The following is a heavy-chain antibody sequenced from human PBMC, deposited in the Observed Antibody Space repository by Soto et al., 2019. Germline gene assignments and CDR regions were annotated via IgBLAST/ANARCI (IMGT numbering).Heavy chain of an antibody. J-gene: IGHJ4*02. D-gene: IGHD5-12*01. CDR2: IYYSGST. CDR3: ARVGGYEVDY. Sequence: PSETLSLTCTFSGGSISSYYWSLIRQPPGKGLEWIGYIYYSGSTNYNPSLKSRVTISVDTSKNQFSLKLSSVTAADTAVYYCARVGGYEVDYWGQGTLVTVSS. V-gene: IGHV4-59*01. CDR1: GGSISSYY.